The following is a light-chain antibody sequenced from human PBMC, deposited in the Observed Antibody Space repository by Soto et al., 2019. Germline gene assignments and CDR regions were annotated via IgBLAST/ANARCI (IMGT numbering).Light chain of an antibody. CDR1: SSDVGNYNL. CDR3: YSYAGDSTWV. V-gene: IGLV2-23*01. J-gene: IGLJ3*02. Sequence: QSVLTQPASVSGSPGQSITISCTGTSSDVGNYNLVSWYQQHPGEAPKLLIYEGSKRPSGVSNRFSGSKFGNTASLTISGLQAEDEVDYYCYSYAGDSTWVFGGGTKLTVL. CDR2: EGS.